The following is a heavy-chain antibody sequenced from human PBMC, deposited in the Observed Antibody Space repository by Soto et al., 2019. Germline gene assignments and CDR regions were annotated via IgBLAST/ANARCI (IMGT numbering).Heavy chain of an antibody. CDR3: ARARYCSGGSRREHLAD. Sequence: SETLSLTCTVSGGSISSGGYYWSWIRQHPGKGLEWIGYIYYSGSTYYNPSLKSRVTISVDTSKNQFSLKLSSVTAADTAVYYCARARYCSGGSRREHLADCGQGTLVPVSS. D-gene: IGHD2-15*01. V-gene: IGHV4-31*03. CDR1: GGSISSGGYY. J-gene: IGHJ1*01. CDR2: IYYSGST.